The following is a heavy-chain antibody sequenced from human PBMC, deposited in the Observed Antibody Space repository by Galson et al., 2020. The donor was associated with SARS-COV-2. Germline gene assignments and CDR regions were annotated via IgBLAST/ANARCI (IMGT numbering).Heavy chain of an antibody. CDR1: GFPFSSYA. CDR2: MSASGIDT. J-gene: IGHJ4*01. CDR3: AKEEHSYGHYYYLDY. Sequence: GGSLRLSCAASGFPFSSYAMPWVRQAPGQGLEWVSGMSASGIDTYYADSVKGRFTISRDNSKNTLYLQMNSLRAEDTAIYYCAKEEHSYGHYYYLDYWGHGTLVTVSS. V-gene: IGHV3-23*01. D-gene: IGHD5-18*01.